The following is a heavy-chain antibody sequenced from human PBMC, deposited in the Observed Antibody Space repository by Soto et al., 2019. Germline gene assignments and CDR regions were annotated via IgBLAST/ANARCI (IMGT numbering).Heavy chain of an antibody. J-gene: IGHJ3*02. D-gene: IGHD3-22*01. CDR2: ISYDGSNK. CDR3: ARGVVVSDAFDI. CDR1: GFNISDHG. Sequence: RGPLRLCWSAAGFNISDHGMHWVSKAPGKGLEWVAGISYDGSNKSYADSVKGRFTISRDNSKNTLYLQMNSLRAEDTAVYYCARGVVVSDAFDIWGQGTMVTVSS. V-gene: IGHV3-30-3*01.